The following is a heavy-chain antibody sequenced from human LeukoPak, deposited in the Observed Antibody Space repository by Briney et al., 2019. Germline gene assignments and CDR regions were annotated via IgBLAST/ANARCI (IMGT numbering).Heavy chain of an antibody. CDR2: INHSGST. D-gene: IGHD5-18*01. J-gene: IGHJ3*02. V-gene: IGHV4-34*01. Sequence: SETLSLTCAVYGGSFSGYYWSWIRQPPGKGLEWIGEINHSGSTNYNPSLKSRVTISVDTSKNQFSLKLNSVTAADTAVYYCARGAPKEVQLWLRLRGVAFDIWGQGTMVTVSS. CDR3: ARGAPKEVQLWLRLRGVAFDI. CDR1: GGSFSGYY.